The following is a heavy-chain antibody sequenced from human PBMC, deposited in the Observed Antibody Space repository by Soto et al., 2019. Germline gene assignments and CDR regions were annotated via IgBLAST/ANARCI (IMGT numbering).Heavy chain of an antibody. D-gene: IGHD1-20*01. V-gene: IGHV4-59*01. CDR3: AREQYNWKL. J-gene: IGHJ4*02. Sequence: SETLSLTCTVSGVSITPYDWTWIRHPPGKGLEWIGYVYHTWNTYYNPSLKSRVTISLDTSKNQVSLRLKSVTAADTAVYYCAREQYNWKLWGQGTLVTFSS. CDR1: GVSITPYD. CDR2: VYHTWNT.